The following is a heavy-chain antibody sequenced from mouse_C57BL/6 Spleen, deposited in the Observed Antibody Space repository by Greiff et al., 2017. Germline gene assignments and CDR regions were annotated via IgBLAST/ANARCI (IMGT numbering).Heavy chain of an antibody. CDR1: GYAFSGYC. Sequence: QVQLQQSGAELVKPGASVKISCKASGYAFSGYCMNWVKQRPGKGLEWIGQINPGDGDTNYNGKFKGKATLTADKSSSTAYMQLSSLTSEDSAVYFCARGEDYYAMDYWGQGTSVTVSS. J-gene: IGHJ4*01. CDR2: INPGDGDT. CDR3: ARGEDYYAMDY. V-gene: IGHV1-80*01.